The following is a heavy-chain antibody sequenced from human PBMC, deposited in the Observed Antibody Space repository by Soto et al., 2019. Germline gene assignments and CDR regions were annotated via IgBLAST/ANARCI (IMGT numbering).Heavy chain of an antibody. CDR3: ARLPGPLVSVLYIYPVDARETPSDVDV. D-gene: IGHD2-21*02. CDR1: GFTFSHYL. CDR2: VSFDGSNK. V-gene: IGHV3-30*03. J-gene: IGHJ6*02. Sequence: QMQLVQSGGGVVQPGRSLRLSCAASGFTFSHYLMHWVRQAPGKGLEWVAVVSFDGSNKYYRDSVKGRFTISKDNGKNTLYLQMNDLRHEDTAVYYCARLPGPLVSVLYIYPVDARETPSDVDVWGQGTSVTVSS.